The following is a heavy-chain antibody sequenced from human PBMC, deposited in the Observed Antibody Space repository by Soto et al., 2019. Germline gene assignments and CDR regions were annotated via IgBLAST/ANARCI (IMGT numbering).Heavy chain of an antibody. J-gene: IGHJ6*02. D-gene: IGHD2-2*01. CDR2: ISSSSSTI. CDR1: GFTFSSYS. CDR3: AREPYCSSTSCHAYGMDV. Sequence: GGSLRLSCAASGFTFSSYSMDWVRQAPGKGLEWVSYISSSSSTIYYADSVKGRFTISRDNAKNSLYLQMNSLRDEDTAVYYCAREPYCSSTSCHAYGMDVWGQGTKVTVSS. V-gene: IGHV3-48*02.